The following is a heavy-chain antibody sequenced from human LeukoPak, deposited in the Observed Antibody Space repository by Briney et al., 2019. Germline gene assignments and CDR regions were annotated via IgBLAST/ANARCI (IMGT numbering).Heavy chain of an antibody. CDR3: AREAERIVATIRDYYYGMDV. CDR2: ISSSSSYI. J-gene: IGHJ6*02. D-gene: IGHD5-12*01. Sequence: GGSLRLSCAASGFTFSSYSMNWVRQAPGKGLEWVSSISSSSSYIYYADSVKGRFTISRDNAKNSLYLQMNSLRAEDTAVYYCAREAERIVATIRDYYYGMDVWGQGTTVTVSS. CDR1: GFTFSSYS. V-gene: IGHV3-21*01.